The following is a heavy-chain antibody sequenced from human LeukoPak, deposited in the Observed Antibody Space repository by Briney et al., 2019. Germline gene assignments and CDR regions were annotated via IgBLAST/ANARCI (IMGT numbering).Heavy chain of an antibody. Sequence: SETLSLTCTVSGGSISSYYWSWIRQPPGKGLEWIGYIYYGGSTNYNPSLKSRVTISVDTSKNQFSLKLSSVTAADTAVYYCARGIAVAGKGNWFDPWGQGTLVTVSS. CDR1: GGSISSYY. CDR3: ARGIAVAGKGNWFDP. D-gene: IGHD6-19*01. CDR2: IYYGGST. V-gene: IGHV4-59*01. J-gene: IGHJ5*02.